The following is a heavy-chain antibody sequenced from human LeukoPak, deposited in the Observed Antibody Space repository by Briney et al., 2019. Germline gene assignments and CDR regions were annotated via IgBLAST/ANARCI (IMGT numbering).Heavy chain of an antibody. CDR1: GFTFGDYV. D-gene: IGHD6-13*01. CDR2: IKQDGSEK. J-gene: IGHJ4*02. V-gene: IGHV3-7*03. Sequence: PGGSLRLSCTASGFTFGDYVMSWVRQAPGKGLEWVANIKQDGSEKYYVDSVKGRFTISRDNAKNSLHLQVSSLRAEDTAVYYCARGRQQMTYFDYWGQGTLVTVSS. CDR3: ARGRQQMTYFDY.